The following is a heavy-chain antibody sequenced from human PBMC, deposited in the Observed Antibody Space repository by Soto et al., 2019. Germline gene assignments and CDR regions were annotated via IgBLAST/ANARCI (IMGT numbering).Heavy chain of an antibody. J-gene: IGHJ6*02. CDR3: ARYDSSGYYWPYYYYGMDV. CDR1: GFTVSSNY. D-gene: IGHD3-22*01. V-gene: IGHV3-21*01. Sequence: PGESLKSSCAASGFTVSSNYMSWVRQAPGKGLEWVSSISSSSSYIYYADSVKGRFTISRDNAKNSLYLQMNSLRAEDTAVYYCARYDSSGYYWPYYYYGMDVWGQGTTVPVSS. CDR2: ISSSSSYI.